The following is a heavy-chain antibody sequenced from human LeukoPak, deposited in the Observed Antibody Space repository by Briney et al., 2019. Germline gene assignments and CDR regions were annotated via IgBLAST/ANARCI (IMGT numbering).Heavy chain of an antibody. CDR3: ALGYYYDSSGYSSFDY. CDR1: GGSISSYY. CDR2: IYYSGST. D-gene: IGHD3-22*01. Sequence: SETLSLTCTVSGGSISSYYWSWIRQPPGKGLEWIGYIYYSGSTNYNPSLKSRVTISVDTSKNQSSLKLSSVTAADTAVYYCALGYYYDSSGYSSFDYWGQGTLVTVSS. V-gene: IGHV4-59*01. J-gene: IGHJ4*02.